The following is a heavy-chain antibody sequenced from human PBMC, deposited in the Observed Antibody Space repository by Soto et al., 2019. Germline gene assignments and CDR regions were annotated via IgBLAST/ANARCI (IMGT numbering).Heavy chain of an antibody. D-gene: IGHD2-15*01. J-gene: IGHJ6*02. Sequence: QVQLVQSGAEVKKPGSSVKVSCKASGGTFSSYAISWVRQAPGQGLEWMGGIIPIFGSANYAQKFQGRVTITADKSTSTAYMELSSLRSEDTAVYYCARDLRDIVVVVAARHYYYYYGMDVWGQGTTVTVSS. CDR2: IIPIFGSA. V-gene: IGHV1-69*06. CDR3: ARDLRDIVVVVAARHYYYYYGMDV. CDR1: GGTFSSYA.